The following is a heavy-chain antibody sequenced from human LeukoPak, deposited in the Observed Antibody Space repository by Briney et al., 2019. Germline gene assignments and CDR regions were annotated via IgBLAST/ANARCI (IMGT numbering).Heavy chain of an antibody. Sequence: PGGSLRLSCAASGFTFSSYTMKWVRQAPGKGLEWVSSISSSSSYIYYADSVQGRFTISRDNAKNSLYLQMNSLRAEDTAVYYCAKGGSGWSYYYYYYMDVWGKGTTVTVSS. V-gene: IGHV3-21*04. J-gene: IGHJ6*03. CDR3: AKGGSGWSYYYYYYMDV. CDR2: ISSSSSYI. D-gene: IGHD6-19*01. CDR1: GFTFSSYT.